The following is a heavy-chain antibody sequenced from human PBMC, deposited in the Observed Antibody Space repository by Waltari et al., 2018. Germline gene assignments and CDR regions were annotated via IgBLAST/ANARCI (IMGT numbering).Heavy chain of an antibody. D-gene: IGHD1-26*01. CDR2: INPNSGGT. J-gene: IGHJ4*02. V-gene: IGHV1-2*06. CDR1: GYTFTGHY. CDR3: ASLCGSYCGRDY. Sequence: QVQLVQSGAEVKKPGASVKVSCKPSGYTFTGHYMPWVRTAPGQGLEWMGRINPNSGGTNYAQKFQGRVTMTRDTSISTAYMELSRLRSDDTAVYYCASLCGSYCGRDYWGQGTLVTVSS.